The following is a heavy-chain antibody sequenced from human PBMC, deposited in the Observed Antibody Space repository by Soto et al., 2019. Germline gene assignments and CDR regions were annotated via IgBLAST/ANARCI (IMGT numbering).Heavy chain of an antibody. CDR2: INTATGDT. CDR1: GYRFTAYD. Sequence: QVQLVQSGAGVQKPGATANISCKASGYRFTAYDMHVVRQAPGQRLEWLGWINTATGDTKYSPSFQGRVTLSRDTSATTADMELSGLRFEDTAVYYCARTRGYCSGGSCYPLDHWGQGTLVTVSS. V-gene: IGHV1-3*04. CDR3: ARTRGYCSGGSCYPLDH. D-gene: IGHD2-15*01. J-gene: IGHJ4*02.